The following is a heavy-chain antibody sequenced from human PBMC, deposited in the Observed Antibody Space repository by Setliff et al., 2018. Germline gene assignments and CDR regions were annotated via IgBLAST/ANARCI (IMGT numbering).Heavy chain of an antibody. J-gene: IGHJ6*03. D-gene: IGHD3-16*02. CDR1: GGTFSSYA. Sequence: GASVKVSCKASGGTFSSYAISWVRQAPGQGLEWMGGIIPIFGTANYAQKFQGRVTITADESTSTAYMELSSLRSEETAVYYCARTLITFGGVIVMNYYYYYMDVWGKGTTVTVSS. CDR3: ARTLITFGGVIVMNYYYYYMDV. CDR2: IIPIFGTA. V-gene: IGHV1-69*13.